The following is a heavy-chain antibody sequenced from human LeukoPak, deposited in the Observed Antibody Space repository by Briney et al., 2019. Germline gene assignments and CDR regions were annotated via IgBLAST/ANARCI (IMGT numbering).Heavy chain of an antibody. CDR2: IYPGDSDT. Sequence: GESLKISCKGSGYSFTSYWIGWVRQMPGKGLEWMGIIYPGDSDTRYSPSFQGQVTISADKSISTAYLRWSGLKASDTAMYYCARLKKLRKPPASDAFDIWGQGTMVTVSS. V-gene: IGHV5-51*01. CDR3: ARLKKLRKPPASDAFDI. J-gene: IGHJ3*02. CDR1: GYSFTSYW.